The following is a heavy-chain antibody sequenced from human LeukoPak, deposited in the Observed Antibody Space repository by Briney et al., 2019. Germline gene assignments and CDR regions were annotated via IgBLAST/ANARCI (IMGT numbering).Heavy chain of an antibody. J-gene: IGHJ4*02. D-gene: IGHD4-17*01. CDR2: ISGSGGGT. Sequence: GGTLRLSCAASGFTFSSYGMSWVRQAPGKGLEWVSAISGSGGGTYYADSVKGRFTISRDNSKNTLYLQMNSLRAEDTAVYYCATEMTTVTTTVDYWGQGTLVTVSS. V-gene: IGHV3-23*01. CDR1: GFTFSSYG. CDR3: ATEMTTVTTTVDY.